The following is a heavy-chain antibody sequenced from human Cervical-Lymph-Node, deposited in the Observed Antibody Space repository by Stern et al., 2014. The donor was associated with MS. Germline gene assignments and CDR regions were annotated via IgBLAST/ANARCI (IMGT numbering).Heavy chain of an antibody. CDR3: ARAGIPSGYDSGGLDT. CDR1: GGSISSVDYY. V-gene: IGHV4-30-4*01. D-gene: IGHD5-12*01. Sequence: QVQLQESGPGLVKPSQTLSLTCTVSGGSISSVDYYWSWIRQPPGKGLEWIGYLYYTGTTSYKPSLESRITLSVDTSRNQFSLKVISVTAADTAVYFCARAGIPSGYDSGGLDTWGQGSLVIVSS. CDR2: LYYTGTT. J-gene: IGHJ5*02.